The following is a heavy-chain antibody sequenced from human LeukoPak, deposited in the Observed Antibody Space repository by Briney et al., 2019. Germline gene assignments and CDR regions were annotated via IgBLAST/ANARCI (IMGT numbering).Heavy chain of an antibody. V-gene: IGHV4-34*01. CDR3: ARGPTYQPIDY. Sequence: PSETLSLTCAVYGGSFSGYYWSWIRQPPGKGLEWIGEINHSGSTNYNPSLKSRVTISVDTSKNRFSLNLNSVTAADTAVYYCARGPTYQPIDYWGQGTLVTVSS. CDR2: INHSGST. D-gene: IGHD2-2*01. J-gene: IGHJ4*02. CDR1: GGSFSGYY.